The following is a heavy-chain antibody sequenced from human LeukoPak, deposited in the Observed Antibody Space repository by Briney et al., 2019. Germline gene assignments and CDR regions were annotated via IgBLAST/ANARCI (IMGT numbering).Heavy chain of an antibody. CDR2: IYPGDSDT. Sequence: GESLKISCKGSGYSFTSYWIGWVRQMPGKGLEWRGIIYPGDSDTRYSPSFQGQVTISADKSISTAYLQWSSLKASDTAMYYCARSISGDYVKGYYYYVDVWGKGTTVTVSS. CDR3: ARSISGDYVKGYYYYVDV. D-gene: IGHD4-17*01. CDR1: GYSFTSYW. V-gene: IGHV5-51*01. J-gene: IGHJ6*03.